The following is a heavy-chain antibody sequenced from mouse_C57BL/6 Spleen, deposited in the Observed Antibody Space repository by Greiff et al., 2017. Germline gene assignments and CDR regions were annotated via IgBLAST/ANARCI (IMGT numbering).Heavy chain of an antibody. V-gene: IGHV5-6*01. CDR2: ISSGGSYT. Sequence: EVQVVESGGDLVKPGGSLKLSCAASGFTFSSYGMSWVRQTPDKRLEWVATISSGGSYTYYPDSVKGRFTISRDNAKNTLYLQMSSLKSEDTAMYYCARLDITTVVAPYAMDYWGQGTSVTVSS. CDR1: GFTFSSYG. CDR3: ARLDITTVVAPYAMDY. J-gene: IGHJ4*01. D-gene: IGHD1-1*01.